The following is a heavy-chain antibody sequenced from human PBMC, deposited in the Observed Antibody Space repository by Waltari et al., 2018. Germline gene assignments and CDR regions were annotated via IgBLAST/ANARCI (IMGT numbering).Heavy chain of an antibody. CDR1: GDSVSSPYW. D-gene: IGHD2-15*01. V-gene: IGHV4-4*02. J-gene: IGHJ5*02. Sequence: QLQLQESGPGLVKPSGPLSLSCAVSGDSVSSPYWWSWVRQSPQKGLEWIGQVHANGRSNYNPSFASRVTVSLNTSKNLFSLKVTSATAADTGLYYCARDRGRGLYLDTWGPGTLVTVSP. CDR2: VHANGRS. CDR3: ARDRGRGLYLDT.